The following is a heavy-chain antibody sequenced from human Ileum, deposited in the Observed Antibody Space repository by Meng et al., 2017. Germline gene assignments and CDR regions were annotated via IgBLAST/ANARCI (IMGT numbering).Heavy chain of an antibody. D-gene: IGHD4-17*01. Sequence: SETLSLTCSVSGGSISDGNFYWSWLRQPAGKRLEWIGRVSISGSFNYNPSLNNRVTMSVDTSKNQFSLTLTSVTAADAALYYCARTPQTDYDDTIWPDNWFDPWGQGTLVTVSS. CDR3: ARTPQTDYDDTIWPDNWFDP. CDR2: VSISGSF. CDR1: GGSISDGNFY. J-gene: IGHJ5*02. V-gene: IGHV4-61*02.